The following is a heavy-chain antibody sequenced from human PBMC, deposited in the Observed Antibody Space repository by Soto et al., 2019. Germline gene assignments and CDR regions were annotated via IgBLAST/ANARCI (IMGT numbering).Heavy chain of an antibody. J-gene: IGHJ5*02. CDR1: AGSISRYI. CDR3: ARQASGYYYGWFDP. Sequence: SDTRSLTCTGSAGSISRYIWIWIGQSPGKGLEWIGTIFYSGGTFYTPSLKSRVTMSVDTSNNQFSLKLSSVTAADTAVYYCARQASGYYYGWFDPWGQGTLVTVSS. CDR2: IFYSGGT. D-gene: IGHD3-22*01. V-gene: IGHV4-59*04.